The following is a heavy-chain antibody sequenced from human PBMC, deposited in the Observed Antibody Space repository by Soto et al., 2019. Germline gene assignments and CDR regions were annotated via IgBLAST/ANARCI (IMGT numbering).Heavy chain of an antibody. CDR2: IYYSGST. D-gene: IGHD4-17*01. CDR3: ARPDYGDYGWYFDL. CDR1: SGSISSSSYY. J-gene: IGHJ2*01. Sequence: PWETLSLTCTVSSGSISSSSYYWGWIRQPPGKGLEWIGSIYYSGSTYYNPSLKSRVTISVDTSKNQFSLKLSSVTAADTAVYYCARPDYGDYGWYFDLWGRGTLVTVSS. V-gene: IGHV4-39*01.